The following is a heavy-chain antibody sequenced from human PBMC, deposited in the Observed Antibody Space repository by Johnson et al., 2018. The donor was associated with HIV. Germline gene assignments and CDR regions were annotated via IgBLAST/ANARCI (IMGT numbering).Heavy chain of an antibody. J-gene: IGHJ3*02. Sequence: QVQLVESGGGVVQPGRSLRLSCAVSGFTFSSFGMHWVRQAPGKGLEWMAVISSAGTDKYYADSVKGRFTISRDNSKNTWYLQMNSLRVEDTAVYYCAKGRNTYVADVFEMWGQGTMVTVSS. CDR3: AKGRNTYVADVFEM. CDR2: ISSAGTDK. D-gene: IGHD1-14*01. V-gene: IGHV3-30*18. CDR1: GFTFSSFG.